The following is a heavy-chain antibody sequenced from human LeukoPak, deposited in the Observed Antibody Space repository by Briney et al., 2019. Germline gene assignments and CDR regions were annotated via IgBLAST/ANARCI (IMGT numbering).Heavy chain of an antibody. CDR3: ARVDTEEVGYYYGMDV. D-gene: IGHD5-18*01. Sequence: PGGSLRLSCAASGFTVSSNYMSWVRQAPGKGLEWVAVIYSGGSTYYADSVKGRFTISRDNSKNTLYLQMNSLRAEDTAVYYGARVDTEEVGYYYGMDVWGQGTTVTVSS. V-gene: IGHV3-53*01. CDR1: GFTVSSNY. CDR2: IYSGGST. J-gene: IGHJ6*02.